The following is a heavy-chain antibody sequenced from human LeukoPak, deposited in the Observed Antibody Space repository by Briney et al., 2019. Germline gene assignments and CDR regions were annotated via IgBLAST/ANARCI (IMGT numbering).Heavy chain of an antibody. D-gene: IGHD2-15*01. CDR1: GFTFSDYY. Sequence: GGSLRLSCAASGFTFSDYYMSWIRQAPGKGLEWVSYISSSGSTIYYADSVKGRFTISRDNAKNSLYLQMNSLRAEDTAVYYCAREFVVVVAATPEAWGQGTLVTVSS. CDR2: ISSSGSTI. J-gene: IGHJ5*02. V-gene: IGHV3-11*04. CDR3: AREFVVVVAATPEA.